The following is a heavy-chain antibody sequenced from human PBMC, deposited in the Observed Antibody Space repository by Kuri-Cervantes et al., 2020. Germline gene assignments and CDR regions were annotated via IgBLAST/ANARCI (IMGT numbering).Heavy chain of an antibody. Sequence: SLKISCAASGFTFDDYAMHWVRQAPGKGLEWVSGISWNSGSIGYADSVKGRFTISRDNAKNSLYLQMNSLRDEDTAVYYCARDIFGTYYYDMDVWGQGTTVTVSS. CDR2: ISWNSGSI. J-gene: IGHJ6*02. CDR1: GFTFDDYA. V-gene: IGHV3-9*01. CDR3: ARDIFGTYYYDMDV. D-gene: IGHD3-3*01.